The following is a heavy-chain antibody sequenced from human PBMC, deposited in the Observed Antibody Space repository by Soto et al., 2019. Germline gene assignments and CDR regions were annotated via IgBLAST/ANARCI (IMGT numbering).Heavy chain of an antibody. CDR2: ISGSGGST. CDR3: AEGGHSHGPYYYYYGMEV. CDR1: GFTFSSYA. V-gene: IGHV3-23*01. J-gene: IGHJ6*02. D-gene: IGHD5-18*01. Sequence: HPGGSLRLSCAASGFTFSSYAMSWVRQAPGKGLEWVSAISGSGGSTYYADSVKGRFTISRDNSKNTLYLQMNSLRAEDTAVYYNAEGGHSHGPYYYYYGMEVWAQGTTVTISS.